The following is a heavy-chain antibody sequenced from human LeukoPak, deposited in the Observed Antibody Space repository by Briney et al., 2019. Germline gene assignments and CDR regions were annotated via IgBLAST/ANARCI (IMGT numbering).Heavy chain of an antibody. D-gene: IGHD7-27*01. CDR3: ARDINWGQVEY. Sequence: GGSLRLSCAASGFTFSGHWLYWLRQAPGKGLAWVSRINGDGGATNYADSMEGRFTISRDKAKNIVYLQMNSLREDDTAIYYCARDINWGQVEYWGQGTLVTVSS. CDR1: GFTFSGHW. V-gene: IGHV3-74*01. J-gene: IGHJ4*02. CDR2: INGDGGAT.